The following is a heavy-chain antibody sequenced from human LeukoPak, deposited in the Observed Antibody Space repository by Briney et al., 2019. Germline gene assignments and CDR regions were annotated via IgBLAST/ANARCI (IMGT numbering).Heavy chain of an antibody. CDR3: ARDGRTYYDSERLSN. J-gene: IGHJ4*02. V-gene: IGHV4-4*07. D-gene: IGHD3-22*01. CDR2: IYNSGST. CDR1: GTSISSYY. Sequence: PSETLSVTCTVSGTSISSYYWSWIRQPAGKGLEWIGRIYNSGSTNYNPSLKSRVTMSVDTSKNQFSLKLRSVTAADTAVYYCARDGRTYYDSERLSNWGQGTLVTVSS.